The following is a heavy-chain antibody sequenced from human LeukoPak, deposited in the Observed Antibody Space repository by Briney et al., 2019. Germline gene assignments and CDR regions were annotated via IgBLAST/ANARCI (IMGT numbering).Heavy chain of an antibody. Sequence: GASVKVSCKASGYTFTNYGISWVRQAPGQGLEWMGWISTFNGHTKYTQSLRDRLTLTTDTSTSTIYMELRSLRSDDTAMYYCTRDDNWGHENFDFWGQGTLVTVSS. CDR2: ISTFNGHT. CDR1: GYTFTNYG. D-gene: IGHD7-27*01. J-gene: IGHJ4*02. CDR3: TRDDNWGHENFDF. V-gene: IGHV1-18*01.